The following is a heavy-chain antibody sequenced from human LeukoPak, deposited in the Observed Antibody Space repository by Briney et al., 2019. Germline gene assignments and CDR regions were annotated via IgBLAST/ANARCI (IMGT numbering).Heavy chain of an antibody. CDR2: MSSDGNKN. D-gene: IGHD3-3*01. CDR1: GFTVSSND. V-gene: IGHV3-30*03. CDR3: ARDLRGDYDFWSGRFPID. J-gene: IGHJ4*02. Sequence: GGSLRLSCAASGFTVSSNDMNWVRQAPGKGLEWVAVMSSDGNKNYYADSVKGRFTISRDNSKDTLYLEMYSLIREDTAVYYCARDLRGDYDFWSGRFPIDWGRGTLVTVPS.